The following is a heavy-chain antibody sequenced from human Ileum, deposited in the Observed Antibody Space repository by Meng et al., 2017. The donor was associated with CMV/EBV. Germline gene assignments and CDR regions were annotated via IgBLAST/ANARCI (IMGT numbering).Heavy chain of an antibody. J-gene: IGHJ4*02. V-gene: IGHV3-23*01. CDR2: ITNSGGSA. CDR3: VKGGWEDY. Sequence: GESLKISCAASGFMFSNNAMNWVRQAPGKGLEWVSTITNSGGSANYADSVKGRFTISRDNSENTLFLQMNSLRAEDTAIYYCVKGGWEDYWGQGTLVTVSS. D-gene: IGHD1-26*01. CDR1: GFMFSNNA.